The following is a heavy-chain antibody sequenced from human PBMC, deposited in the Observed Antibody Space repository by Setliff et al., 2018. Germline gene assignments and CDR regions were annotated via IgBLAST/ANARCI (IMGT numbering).Heavy chain of an antibody. D-gene: IGHD6-13*01. CDR2: INHSGST. CDR1: GGSFSGYY. CDR3: ARGGRISYRPSTSWYILDY. V-gene: IGHV4-34*01. J-gene: IGHJ4*02. Sequence: PSETLSLTCAVYGGSFSGYYWSWIRQPPGKGPEWIGEINHSGSTNYNPSLKSRVTISVDTSKNQFSLKLSSVTAADTAVYYCARGGRISYRPSTSWYILDYWGQGTLVTVSS.